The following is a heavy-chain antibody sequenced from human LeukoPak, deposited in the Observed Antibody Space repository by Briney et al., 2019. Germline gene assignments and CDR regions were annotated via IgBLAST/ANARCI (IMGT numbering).Heavy chain of an antibody. CDR2: IYHSGST. CDR3: ARAGRLWVAFDI. D-gene: IGHD7-27*01. CDR1: GYSISSGYY. J-gene: IGHJ3*02. V-gene: IGHV4-38-2*01. Sequence: PSETLSLTCAVSGYSISSGYYWGWIRQPLGKGLEWIGSIYHSGSTYYNPSLKSRVTISVDTSKNQFSLKLSSVTAADTAVYYCARAGRLWVAFDIWGQGTMVSVSS.